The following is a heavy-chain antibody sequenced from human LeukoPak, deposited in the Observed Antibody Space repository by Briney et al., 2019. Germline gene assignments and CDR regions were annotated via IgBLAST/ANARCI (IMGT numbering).Heavy chain of an antibody. CDR1: GYTFTSYG. Sequence: GASVKVSCKASGYTFTSYGISWVRQAPGQGLEWMGWISAYNGNTNYAQKLQGRVTMTTDTSTSTAYVELRSLRSDDTAVYYCARYYYDSSGYLSHAFDIWGQGTMVTVSS. J-gene: IGHJ3*02. D-gene: IGHD3-22*01. CDR3: ARYYYDSSGYLSHAFDI. CDR2: ISAYNGNT. V-gene: IGHV1-18*01.